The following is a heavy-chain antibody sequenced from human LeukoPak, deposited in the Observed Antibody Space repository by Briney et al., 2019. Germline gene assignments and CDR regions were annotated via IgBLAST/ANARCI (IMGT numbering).Heavy chain of an antibody. D-gene: IGHD1-26*01. V-gene: IGHV4-34*01. CDR1: GGSFSGYY. CDR3: ARAQAYSGRIFDY. J-gene: IGHJ4*02. CDR2: IYYSGST. Sequence: SETLSLTCAVYGGSFSGYYWSWIRQPPGKGLEWIGYIYYSGSTNYNPSLKSRVTISVDTSKNQFSLQLNSVTPEDTAVYYCARAQAYSGRIFDYWGQGTLVTVSS.